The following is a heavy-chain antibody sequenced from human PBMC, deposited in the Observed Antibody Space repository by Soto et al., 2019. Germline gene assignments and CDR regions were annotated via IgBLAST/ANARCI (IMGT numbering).Heavy chain of an antibody. V-gene: IGHV3-49*04. Sequence: GGSLRLSCTASGFTFGDYAMSWVRQAPGKGLEWISFIRNKAYRGTTKYAASVRGRFTISRGDSKSIAYLQMNSLKTEDTAVYYCTRGDMALNDYWGQGTLVTSPQ. J-gene: IGHJ4*02. CDR2: IRNKAYRGTT. CDR1: GFTFGDYA. D-gene: IGHD2-15*01. CDR3: TRGDMALNDY.